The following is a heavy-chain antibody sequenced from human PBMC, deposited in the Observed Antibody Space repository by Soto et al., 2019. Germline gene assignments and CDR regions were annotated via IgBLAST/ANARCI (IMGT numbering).Heavy chain of an antibody. CDR1: GGSISSYY. CDR2: IYYSGST. V-gene: IGHV4-59*08. CDR3: ARRGVGPNYYYYMDV. J-gene: IGHJ6*03. D-gene: IGHD2-15*01. Sequence: SETLSLTCTVSGGSISSYYWSWIRQPPGKGLEWIGYIYYSGSTNYNPSLKSRVTISVDTSKNQFSLKLSSVTAADTAVYYCARRGVGPNYYYYMDVRGKGTTVTVSS.